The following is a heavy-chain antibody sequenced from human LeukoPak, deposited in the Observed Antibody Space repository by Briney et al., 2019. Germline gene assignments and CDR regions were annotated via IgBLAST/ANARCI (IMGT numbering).Heavy chain of an antibody. CDR2: ISWDGGST. CDR1: GFTFDDYA. V-gene: IGHV3-43D*03. CDR3: AKEARPYSSSWDYYYYMDV. Sequence: GGSLRLSCAASGFTFDDYAMHWVRQAPGKGLEWVSLISWDGGSTYYADSVKGRFTISRDNSKNSLYLQMNSLRAEDTALYYCAKEARPYSSSWDYYYYMDVWGKGTTGTVSS. D-gene: IGHD6-13*01. J-gene: IGHJ6*03.